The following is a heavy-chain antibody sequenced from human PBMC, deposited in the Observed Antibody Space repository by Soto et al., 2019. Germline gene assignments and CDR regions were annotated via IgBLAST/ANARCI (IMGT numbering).Heavy chain of an antibody. CDR2: INANSGGT. V-gene: IGHV1-2*02. D-gene: IGHD6-13*01. J-gene: IGHJ4*02. CDR3: ASGASSNWPDF. CDR1: GYTFTDYY. Sequence: QVQLVQSGAEVKKPGASVKVSCKASGYTFTDYYMPWVRQAPGQGLEWMGWINANSGGTNYPQKFQGRVTLTRDTSISTVYMELSSLRSDDTAVYCCASGASSNWPDFWGRGTLGTVSS.